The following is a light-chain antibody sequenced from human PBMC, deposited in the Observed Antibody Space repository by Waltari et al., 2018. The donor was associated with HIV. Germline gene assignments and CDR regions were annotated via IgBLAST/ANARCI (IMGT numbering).Light chain of an antibody. J-gene: IGKJ4*01. CDR1: QDISNS. V-gene: IGKV1-NL1*01. Sequence: DIQMTQSPSSLSGSIGDTVTIPCRASQDISNSVSWFQLQPGKAPKLLVHGAFILQRGVPSRFSGSGSGTDYTLTITGLQAEDFATYFCQQYYGVPLTFGGGTRVDI. CDR2: GAF. CDR3: QQYYGVPLT.